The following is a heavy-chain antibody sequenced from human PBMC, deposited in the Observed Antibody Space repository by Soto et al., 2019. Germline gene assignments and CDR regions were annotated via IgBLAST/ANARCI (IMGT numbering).Heavy chain of an antibody. CDR3: AKAQKSRDYDYIWGSYRYWDSNPADY. D-gene: IGHD3-16*02. J-gene: IGHJ4*02. CDR2: ISGSGGST. CDR1: GFTFSSYA. Sequence: GGSLRLSCAASGFTFSSYAMSWVRQAPGKGLEWVSAISGSGGSTYYADSVKGRFTISRDNSKNTLYLQMNSLRAEDTAVYYCAKAQKSRDYDYIWGSYRYWDSNPADYWGQGTLVTVSS. V-gene: IGHV3-23*01.